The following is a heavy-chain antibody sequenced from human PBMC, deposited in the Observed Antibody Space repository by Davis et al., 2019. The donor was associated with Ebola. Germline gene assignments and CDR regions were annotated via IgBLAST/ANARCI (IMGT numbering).Heavy chain of an antibody. CDR3: ARSTTPNNWFDP. D-gene: IGHD4-11*01. CDR2: INHSGRT. V-gene: IGHV4-34*01. Sequence: SETLSLTCAVYGGSFSGYYWSWIRQPPGKGLEWIGEINHSGRTNYNPSLKSRVTISVDTSKNQFSLKLSSVTAADTAVYYCARSTTPNNWFDPWGQGTLVTVSS. J-gene: IGHJ5*02. CDR1: GGSFSGYY.